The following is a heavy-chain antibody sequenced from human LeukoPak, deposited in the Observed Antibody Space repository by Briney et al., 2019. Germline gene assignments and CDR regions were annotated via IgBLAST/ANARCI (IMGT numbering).Heavy chain of an antibody. J-gene: IGHJ4*02. D-gene: IGHD3-10*01. CDR2: IYWNDDK. CDR3: AHRRPYGSGSYLQGGGYFDY. CDR1: GFSLSTSGVG. Sequence: SGSTLVNPTQTLTLTCTFSGFSLSTSGVGVGWIRQPPGKALEGLARIYWNDDKRYSPSPTSRLTITKETSRHQVLLTITNMDPVDTATYYCAHRRPYGSGSYLQGGGYFDYWGQGTLITVSS. V-gene: IGHV2-5*01.